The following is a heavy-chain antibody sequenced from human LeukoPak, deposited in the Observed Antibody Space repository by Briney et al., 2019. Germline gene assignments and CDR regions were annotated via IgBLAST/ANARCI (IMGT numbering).Heavy chain of an antibody. CDR2: IYTSGST. Sequence: SETLSLTCTVSGGSISSYYWSWIRQPAGKGLEWIGRIYTSGSTNYNPSLKSRVTMSVDTSKNQFSLKLSSVTAADTAVYYCARAPLRYSGSWPTVFDYWGQGTLVTVSS. CDR1: GGSISSYY. J-gene: IGHJ4*02. D-gene: IGHD6-13*01. V-gene: IGHV4-4*07. CDR3: ARAPLRYSGSWPTVFDY.